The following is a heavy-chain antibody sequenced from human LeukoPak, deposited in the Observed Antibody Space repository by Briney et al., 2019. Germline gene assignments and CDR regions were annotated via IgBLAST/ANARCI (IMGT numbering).Heavy chain of an antibody. Sequence: GGSLRLSCAASGFIFSDYWMSWVRQAPGKRPEWVGNIKKDGSEKYYVDSVKGRFTISRDNAKNSPYLQMNSLRAEDTAVYYCAKAAQVAGRPNLGGHFDYWGQGTLVTVSS. D-gene: IGHD6-6*01. CDR1: GFIFSDYW. CDR3: AKAAQVAGRPNLGGHFDY. CDR2: IKKDGSEK. J-gene: IGHJ4*02. V-gene: IGHV3-7*03.